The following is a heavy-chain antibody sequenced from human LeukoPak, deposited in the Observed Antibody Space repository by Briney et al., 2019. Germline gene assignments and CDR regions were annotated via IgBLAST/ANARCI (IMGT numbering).Heavy chain of an antibody. J-gene: IGHJ4*02. V-gene: IGHV4-59*08. D-gene: IGHD2-15*01. Sequence: SETLSLTCTVSGDSISPYYWSWIRQPPGKGLEWIGYMYYSGSANYNPSLKSRVTISVDTSKNQFSLKLSSVTAADPVVYHCARLRRVDYFDYWGQGTLVTVSS. CDR2: MYYSGSA. CDR1: GDSISPYY. CDR3: ARLRRVDYFDY.